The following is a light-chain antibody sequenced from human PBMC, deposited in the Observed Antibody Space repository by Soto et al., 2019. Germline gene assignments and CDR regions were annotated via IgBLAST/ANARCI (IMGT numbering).Light chain of an antibody. CDR2: SDN. Sequence: QSVLTQSPSASGTPGQRVSISCSGSTSNIGTHTVNWYQHVPGTAPKLLIYSDNQRPSAVPGRFSGSKSGTSASLAISGRLSEDGADYYCATWDDSLNVVFGGGTKLPVL. CDR3: ATWDDSLNVV. V-gene: IGLV1-44*01. J-gene: IGLJ2*01. CDR1: TSNIGTHT.